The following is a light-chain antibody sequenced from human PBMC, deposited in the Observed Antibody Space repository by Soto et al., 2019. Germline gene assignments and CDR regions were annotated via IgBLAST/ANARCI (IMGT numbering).Light chain of an antibody. CDR1: QGVSSW. V-gene: IGKV1-5*03. J-gene: IGKJ2*01. CDR3: QHYDNLSYT. Sequence: DIQMTQSPSTLSASVGDRVTITCRASQGVSSWLAWYQQKPGTAPKLLIYKASSLESGVPSRFRGSRSGTEFTLTISSLQPDDFATHYCQHYDNLSYTFGQGTKLEIK. CDR2: KAS.